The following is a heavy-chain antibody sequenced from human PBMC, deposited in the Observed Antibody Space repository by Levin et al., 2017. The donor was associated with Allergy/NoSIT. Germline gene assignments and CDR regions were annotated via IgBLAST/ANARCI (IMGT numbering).Heavy chain of an antibody. CDR1: GFTFSSYS. Sequence: PGGSLRLSCAASGFTFSSYSMNWVRQAPGKGLQWVSYISSGSSTINYADSVKGRFTISRDDAKNSLYLQMNSLRAEDTAVYYCARDRDGSSWYWFDPWGQGTLVTVSS. CDR2: ISSGSSTI. J-gene: IGHJ5*02. D-gene: IGHD6-13*01. V-gene: IGHV3-48*01. CDR3: ARDRDGSSWYWFDP.